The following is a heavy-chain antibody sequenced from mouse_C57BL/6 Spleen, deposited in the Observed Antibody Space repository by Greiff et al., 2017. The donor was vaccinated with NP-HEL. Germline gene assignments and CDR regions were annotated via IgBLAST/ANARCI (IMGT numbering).Heavy chain of an antibody. CDR2: ILPGSGST. V-gene: IGHV1-9*01. CDR3: ARGGYDAWFAY. D-gene: IGHD2-2*01. Sequence: VQVVESGAELMKPGASVKLSCKATGYTFTGYWIEWVKQRPGHGLEWIGEILPGSGSTNYIEKFKGKATFTADTSSNTAYMQLSSLTTEDSAIYYCARGGYDAWFAYWGQGTLVTVSA. J-gene: IGHJ3*01. CDR1: GYTFTGYW.